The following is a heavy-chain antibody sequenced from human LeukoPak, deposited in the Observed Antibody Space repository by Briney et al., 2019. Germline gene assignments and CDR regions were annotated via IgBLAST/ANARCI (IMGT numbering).Heavy chain of an antibody. D-gene: IGHD2-15*01. Sequence: PGGSLRLSCAASGFTFGSYSMNWVRQAPGKGLEWVSYISSSSSTIYYADSVKGRFTISRDNAKNSLYLQMNSLRAEDTAVYYCAVLGYCSGGSCYADDYWGQGTLVTVSS. J-gene: IGHJ4*02. CDR2: ISSSSSTI. V-gene: IGHV3-48*01. CDR3: AVLGYCSGGSCYADDY. CDR1: GFTFGSYS.